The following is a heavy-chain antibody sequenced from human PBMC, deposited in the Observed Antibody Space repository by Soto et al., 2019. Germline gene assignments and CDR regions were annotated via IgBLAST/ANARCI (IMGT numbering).Heavy chain of an antibody. V-gene: IGHV4-30-4*01. CDR1: GGSISSGDYY. Sequence: PSETLSLTCTVSGGSISSGDYYWSWIRQPPGKGLEWIGYIYYSGSTYYNPSLKSRVTISVDTSKNQFSLKLSSVTAADTAVYYCARSGQYFDWLLRGLDYWGQGTLVTVSS. D-gene: IGHD3-9*01. CDR3: ARSGQYFDWLLRGLDY. J-gene: IGHJ4*02. CDR2: IYYSGST.